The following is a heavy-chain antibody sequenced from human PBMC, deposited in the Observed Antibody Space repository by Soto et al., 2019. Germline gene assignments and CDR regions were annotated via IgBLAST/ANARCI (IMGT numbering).Heavy chain of an antibody. CDR1: EFTVSGHA. J-gene: IGHJ3*02. V-gene: IGHV3-23*01. CDR2: ITADGGT. D-gene: IGHD2-15*01. Sequence: EVQVLESGGGLVQPGGSLRLSCAGSEFTVSGHAMTWIRQAPGKGPEWVSTITADGGTYYADSVKGRFAMSRDTYENTLYLQMNSLGAEDTAAYYCAPHVSCSGGSCQYDAFAIRGQGTMVTVSS. CDR3: APHVSCSGGSCQYDAFAI.